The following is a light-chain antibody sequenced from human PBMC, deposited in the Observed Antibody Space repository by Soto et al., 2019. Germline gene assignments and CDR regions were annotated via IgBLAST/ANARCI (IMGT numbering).Light chain of an antibody. CDR1: SSNIGAGYD. CDR3: QSYDSSLSVV. CDR2: GNS. Sequence: QSVLTQPPSVSGAPGQRGTISCTGSSSNIGAGYDVHWYQQLPGTAPKLLIYGNSNRPSGVPDRFSGSKSGTSASLAITGLQAEDEADYYCQSYDSSLSVVFGRGTKLTLL. J-gene: IGLJ2*01. V-gene: IGLV1-40*01.